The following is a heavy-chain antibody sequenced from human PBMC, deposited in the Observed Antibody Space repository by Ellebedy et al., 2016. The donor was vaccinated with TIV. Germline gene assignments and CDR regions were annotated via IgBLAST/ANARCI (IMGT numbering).Heavy chain of an antibody. V-gene: IGHV4-59*01. CDR2: IYHSGTT. CDR1: GGSISTYH. CDR3: ARLKAVRDISTYNYFDS. Sequence: SETLSLTCSVSGGSISTYHWSWIRQPPGKGLEWIRYIYHSGTTKYNASLKSRVTISLDTSKNQFSLKLKSVTAADTAVYYCARLKAVRDISTYNYFDSWGQGTLVTVSS. D-gene: IGHD5-12*01. J-gene: IGHJ5*01.